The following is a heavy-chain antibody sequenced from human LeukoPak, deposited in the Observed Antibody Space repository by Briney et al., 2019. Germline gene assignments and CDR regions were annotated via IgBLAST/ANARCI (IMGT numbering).Heavy chain of an antibody. CDR1: GFTFSGYA. D-gene: IGHD3-9*01. V-gene: IGHV3-23*01. Sequence: GGSLRLSCAASGFTFSGYAMSWVRQAPGKGLEWVSAISGSGGSTYYADSVKGRFTISRDNSKNTLYLQMSSLRAEDTAVYYCAKDSRSTYYDILTGYPYWYFDLWGRGTLVTVSS. CDR2: ISGSGGST. CDR3: AKDSRSTYYDILTGYPYWYFDL. J-gene: IGHJ2*01.